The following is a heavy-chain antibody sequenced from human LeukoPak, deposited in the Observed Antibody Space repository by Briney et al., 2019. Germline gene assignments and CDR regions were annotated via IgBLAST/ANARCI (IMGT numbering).Heavy chain of an antibody. CDR1: GLTFSTYG. V-gene: IGHV3-30*02. J-gene: IGHJ4*02. CDR2: VRYDGSKK. Sequence: GGSLRLSCAASGLTFSTYGMHWVRQAPGKGLEWVAFVRYDGSKKYYTNSVKGRFTISRDNSKNTLYLQMNSLRAEDTAVYYCAKEWYVGSPPDYWGQGTQVTVSS. CDR3: AKEWYVGSPPDY. D-gene: IGHD3-10*01.